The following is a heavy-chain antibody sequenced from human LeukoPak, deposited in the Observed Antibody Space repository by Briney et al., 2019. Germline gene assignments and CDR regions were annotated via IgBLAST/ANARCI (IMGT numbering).Heavy chain of an antibody. CDR2: INPNSGGT. CDR1: GYTFTGYY. V-gene: IGHV1-2*02. CDR3: ARDLNYGDYAFSDY. J-gene: IGHJ4*02. Sequence: ASVKVSCKASGYTFTGYYMHWVRQAPGQGLEWMGWINPNSGGTNYAQKFQGRATMTRDTSISTAYMELSRLRSDDTAVYYCARDLNYGDYAFSDYWGQGTLVTVSS. D-gene: IGHD4-17*01.